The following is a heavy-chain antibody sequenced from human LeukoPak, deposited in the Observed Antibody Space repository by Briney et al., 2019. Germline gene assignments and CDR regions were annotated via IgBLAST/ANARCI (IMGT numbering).Heavy chain of an antibody. CDR2: ISYDGSNK. D-gene: IGHD4-17*01. V-gene: IGHV3-30*04. Sequence: PGGSLRLSCAASGFTFSSYAMHWVRRAPGKGLEWVAVISYDGSNKYYADSVKGRFTISRDNSKNTLYLQMNSLRAEDTAVYYCARDHPAVTTLDYWGQGTLVTVSS. CDR1: GFTFSSYA. CDR3: ARDHPAVTTLDY. J-gene: IGHJ4*02.